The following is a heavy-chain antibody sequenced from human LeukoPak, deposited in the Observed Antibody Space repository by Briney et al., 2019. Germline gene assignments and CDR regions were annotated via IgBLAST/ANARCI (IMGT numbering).Heavy chain of an antibody. Sequence: GGSLRLSCAASGYTFSSYAMSWVRQAPGKGLEWVSAISGSGGSTYYADSVKGRFTISRDNSKNTLYLQMNSLRAEDTAIYYCAKPETPAGPHFDYWGQGTLVTVSS. J-gene: IGHJ4*02. CDR1: GYTFSSYA. CDR3: AKPETPAGPHFDY. CDR2: ISGSGGST. V-gene: IGHV3-23*01. D-gene: IGHD5-24*01.